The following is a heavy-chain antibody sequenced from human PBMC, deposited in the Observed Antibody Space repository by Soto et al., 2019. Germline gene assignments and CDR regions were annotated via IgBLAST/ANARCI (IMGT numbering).Heavy chain of an antibody. J-gene: IGHJ6*03. V-gene: IGHV5-51*01. D-gene: IGHD1-20*01. CDR1: GYSFTSYW. Sequence: GESLKISCKGSGYSFTSYWIGWVRQMPGKGLEWMGIIYPGDSDTRYSPSFQGQVTISADKSISTAYLQWSSLKASDTAMYYCARQNNQWDRDGYYYYYMDVWGKGTTVTVSS. CDR2: IYPGDSDT. CDR3: ARQNNQWDRDGYYYYYMDV.